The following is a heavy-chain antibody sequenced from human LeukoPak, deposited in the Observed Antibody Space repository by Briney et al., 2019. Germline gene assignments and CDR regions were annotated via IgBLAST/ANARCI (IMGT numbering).Heavy chain of an antibody. V-gene: IGHV3-7*01. CDR2: MNRDGSEK. Sequence: GGSLRLSCAASGFTFSNYWMSWVRQAPGKGLEWVANMNRDGSEKNYVDSIKGRFTISRDNAANSLYLQMNSLRVEDTAVYYCTRRSIAVAGEFDYWGQGTLVTVSS. J-gene: IGHJ4*02. CDR3: TRRSIAVAGEFDY. CDR1: GFTFSNYW. D-gene: IGHD6-19*01.